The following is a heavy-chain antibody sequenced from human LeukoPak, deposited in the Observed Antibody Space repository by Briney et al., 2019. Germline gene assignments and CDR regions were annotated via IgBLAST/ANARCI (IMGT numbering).Heavy chain of an antibody. CDR2: IYYSGNT. CDR3: ARVRYSSSWFVDY. V-gene: IGHV4-59*01. D-gene: IGHD6-13*01. Sequence: SETLSLTCTASGGSTRSDYWGWVRQPPGRGLEWIGYIYYSGNTNYNPSLKSRVTISLDTSRNLFSLKLKSVTAADTAVYYCARVRYSSSWFVDYWGQGAPVTVSS. J-gene: IGHJ4*02. CDR1: GGSTRSDY.